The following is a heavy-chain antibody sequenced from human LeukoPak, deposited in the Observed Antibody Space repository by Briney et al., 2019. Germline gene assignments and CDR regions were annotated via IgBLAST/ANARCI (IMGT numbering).Heavy chain of an antibody. V-gene: IGHV1-69*04. J-gene: IGHJ6*03. CDR1: GGTFSSYA. Sequence: SVKVSRTASGGTFSSYAFSWVRQAPGQGLEWMGRIIPILGIANYAQKFQGRVTITADKSTSTAYMELSSLRSEDTAVYYCARDGQGYYYYYMDVWGKGTTVTVSS. CDR3: ARDGQGYYYYYMDV. CDR2: IIPILGIA.